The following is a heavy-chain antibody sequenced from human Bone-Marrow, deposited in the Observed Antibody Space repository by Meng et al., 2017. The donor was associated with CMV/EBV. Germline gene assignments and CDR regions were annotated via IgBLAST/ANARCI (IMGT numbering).Heavy chain of an antibody. CDR3: ARGGGTLFLEWLLRLDY. CDR1: FTFSNFG. CDR2: ITYDGGNK. Sequence: FTFSNFGMHWVRQAPGKGLEWVATITYDGGNKDYSDSVKGRFTISRDNSKNTLYLQMNSLRTEDTAVYYCARGGGTLFLEWLLRLDYWGQGTLVTVSS. D-gene: IGHD3-3*01. V-gene: IGHV3-30*19. J-gene: IGHJ4*02.